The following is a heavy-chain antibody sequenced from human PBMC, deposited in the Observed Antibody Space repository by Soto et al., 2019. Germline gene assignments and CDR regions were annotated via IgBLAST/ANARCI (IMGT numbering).Heavy chain of an antibody. CDR3: ARCSRNSCYSYGVDV. J-gene: IGHJ6*04. V-gene: IGHV3-48*02. CDR2: ISGSGATK. Sequence: AGGSLRLSCAASGFTFSNCGMNWVRQTPGKGLEWVSYISGSGATKHYADSVKGRFTISRDNGKDSLYLQMNSLRDEDTAVYFCARCSRNSCYSYGVDVWGKGATVTVSS. D-gene: IGHD2-15*01. CDR1: GFTFSNCG.